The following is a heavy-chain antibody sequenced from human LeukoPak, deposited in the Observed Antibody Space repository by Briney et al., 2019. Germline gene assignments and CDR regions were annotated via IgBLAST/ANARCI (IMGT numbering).Heavy chain of an antibody. D-gene: IGHD2-15*01. J-gene: IGHJ6*03. CDR3: ARDFEDSDYYYYYMTS. V-gene: IGHV3-7*01. CDR2: IKQDGSEK. Sequence: GESLRLSCATSGFTFSSYMMTWVRQAPGKGLEWVANIKQDGSEKYYVDSVKGRFTISRDNAKNSLYLQMNSLRAEDTAVYYCARDFEDSDYYYYYMTSGAKGPRSPSP. CDR1: GFTFSSYM.